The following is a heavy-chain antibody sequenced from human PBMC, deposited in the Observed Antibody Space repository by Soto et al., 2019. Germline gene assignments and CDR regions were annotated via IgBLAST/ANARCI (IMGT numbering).Heavy chain of an antibody. CDR3: AKDGGGPYYYCGMDV. CDR2: ISFDGSNQ. CDR1: GFTFRSYG. J-gene: IGHJ6*02. Sequence: QVQLVESGGGVVQPGRSLRLSCAASGFTFRSYGRHWVRQAPGKGLEWVALISFDGSNQYYADSVKGRFTISRDNSKKSLYLHMNSLRPEYTAVYYCAKDGGGPYYYCGMDVWCQGTAVTVSS. D-gene: IGHD2-15*01. V-gene: IGHV3-30*18.